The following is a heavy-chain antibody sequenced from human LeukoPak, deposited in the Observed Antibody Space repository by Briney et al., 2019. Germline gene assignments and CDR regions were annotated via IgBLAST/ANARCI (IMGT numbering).Heavy chain of an antibody. Sequence: SETLSLTCAVYGGSFSGYYWSWIRQPPGKGLEWIGEINHSGSTNYNQSLKSRVTISVDTSKNQFSLKLSSVTAADTAVYYCASARGEWLVRNWFDPWGQGTLVTVSS. CDR2: INHSGST. CDR1: GGSFSGYY. V-gene: IGHV4-34*01. J-gene: IGHJ5*02. CDR3: ASARGEWLVRNWFDP. D-gene: IGHD6-19*01.